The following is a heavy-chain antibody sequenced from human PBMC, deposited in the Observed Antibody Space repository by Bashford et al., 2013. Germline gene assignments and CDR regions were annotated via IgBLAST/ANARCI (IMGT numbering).Heavy chain of an antibody. D-gene: IGHD4-17*01. Sequence: VASVKVSCKASGYTFTGYYMHWVRQAPGQGLEWMGWINPNSGTTNYAQKFQGRVTMTRDTSISTAYMELSRLRSDDTAVYYCARGKDYGDYYYYNMDVWGQGTTVTVSS. V-gene: IGHV1-2*02. CDR2: INPNSGTT. CDR1: GYTFTGYY. J-gene: IGHJ6*02. CDR3: ARGKDYGDYYYYNMDV.